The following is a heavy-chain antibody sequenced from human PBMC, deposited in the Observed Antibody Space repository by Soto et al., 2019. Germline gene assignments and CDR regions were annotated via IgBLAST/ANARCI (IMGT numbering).Heavy chain of an antibody. Sequence: QVQLVQSGAEVKKPGSSVKVSCKASGGTFSSYAISWVRQAPGQGLEWMGGIIPIFGTANYAQKFQGRVTITADESTSTAYMELSSLRSEDTAMYYCTCGKSSSGGSRFDYWGQGTLVTVSS. J-gene: IGHJ4*02. CDR1: GGTFSSYA. V-gene: IGHV1-69*12. CDR2: IIPIFGTA. CDR3: TCGKSSSGGSRFDY. D-gene: IGHD2-15*01.